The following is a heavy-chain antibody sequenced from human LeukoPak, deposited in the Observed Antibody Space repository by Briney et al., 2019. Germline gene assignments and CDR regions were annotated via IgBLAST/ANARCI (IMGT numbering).Heavy chain of an antibody. CDR3: ARGAQTLSSSHDY. V-gene: IGHV3-21*01. CDR2: ISSSSSYI. D-gene: IGHD6-6*01. Sequence: GGSLRLSCAASGFTFSSYSMNWVRQAPGKGLEWVSSISSSSSYIYYADSVKGRFTISRDNAKNSLYLQMNSLRAEDTAVYYCARGAQTLSSSHDYWGQGTLVTVSS. CDR1: GFTFSSYS. J-gene: IGHJ4*02.